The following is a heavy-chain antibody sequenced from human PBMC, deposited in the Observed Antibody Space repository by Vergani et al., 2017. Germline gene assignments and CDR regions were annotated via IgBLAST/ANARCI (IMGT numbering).Heavy chain of an antibody. CDR2: IGHDATYK. CDR1: GFTFSFYG. CDR3: ANECGENCSWDY. V-gene: IGHV3-30*02. D-gene: IGHD2-21*01. J-gene: IGHJ4*02. Sequence: QVQVVEPGGGVVQPGGSLTLSCAGSGFTFSFYGMHWVRQAPGKGLEWVAFIGHDATYKSLADSVRGRFSISRDNSGNAMYLQMTSLRGEDTAVYYCANECGENCSWDYWGQGTLVSVAS.